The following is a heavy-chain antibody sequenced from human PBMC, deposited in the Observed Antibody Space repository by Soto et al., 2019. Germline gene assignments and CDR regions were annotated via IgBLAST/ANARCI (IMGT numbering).Heavy chain of an antibody. CDR3: ASFSIAASDPYGMDV. Sequence: QVQLVQSGAEVKKPGASVKVSCKASGYTFTSYGISWVRQAPGQGLEWMGWISAYNGNTNYAQKLQGRVTMTTDTSSSTAYMELRSLRSDDTAVYYCASFSIAASDPYGMDVWGQGTTVTVSS. V-gene: IGHV1-18*01. D-gene: IGHD6-13*01. J-gene: IGHJ6*02. CDR2: ISAYNGNT. CDR1: GYTFTSYG.